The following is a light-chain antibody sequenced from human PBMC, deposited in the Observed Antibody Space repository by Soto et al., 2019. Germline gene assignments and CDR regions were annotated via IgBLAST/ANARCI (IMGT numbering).Light chain of an antibody. Sequence: PSSLSSSVGDRVTITCQASQDISNYLNWYQQKPGKAPKLLIYDASNLETGVPSRFSGSGSGTDFTLTISSLQPEDFATYYCQQSYSTPVFGQGTRLEIK. J-gene: IGKJ5*01. CDR1: QDISNY. CDR3: QQSYSTPV. V-gene: IGKV1-39*01. CDR2: DAS.